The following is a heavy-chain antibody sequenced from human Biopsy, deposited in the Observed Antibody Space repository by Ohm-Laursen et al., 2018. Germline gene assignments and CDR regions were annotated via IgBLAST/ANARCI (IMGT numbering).Heavy chain of an antibody. D-gene: IGHD3-3*01. CDR1: GFSFTGYY. CDR3: AADADGYYTEFDY. Sequence: SSVKVSCKTSGFSFTGYYIHWVRQAPGQGLEWVGRIVPVLGHLNYAQRFQGRVSITADKSTSYVFMELSRLTSGDTAVYYCAADADGYYTEFDYWGPGTLVTVSS. CDR2: IVPVLGHL. V-gene: IGHV1-69*04. J-gene: IGHJ4*02.